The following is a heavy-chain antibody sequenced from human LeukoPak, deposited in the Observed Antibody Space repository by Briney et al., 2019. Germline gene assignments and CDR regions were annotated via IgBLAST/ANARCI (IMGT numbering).Heavy chain of an antibody. CDR3: AKLYDSSAYYILFDY. D-gene: IGHD3-22*01. V-gene: IGHV1-46*01. CDR1: GYTFTSYY. Sequence: GASVKVSCTASGYTFTSYYIHWVRQAPGQGLEWMGIINPAGGSTTYAQKFQGSRLTLTRDTSTSTVYMELSSLRAEDTAVYYCAKLYDSSAYYILFDYWGQGTLVAVSS. J-gene: IGHJ4*02. CDR2: INPAGGST.